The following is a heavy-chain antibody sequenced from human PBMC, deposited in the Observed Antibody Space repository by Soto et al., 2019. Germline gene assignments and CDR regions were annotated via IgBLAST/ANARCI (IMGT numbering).Heavy chain of an antibody. CDR3: ARGPYYDILTGYPHYDFDY. J-gene: IGHJ4*02. Sequence: ASVKVSCKASGYTFTSYDINWVRQATGQGLEWMGWMNPNSGNTGYAQKFQGRVTMTRNTSISTAYMELSSLRSEDTAVYYCARGPYYDILTGYPHYDFDYWGQGTLVTVSS. D-gene: IGHD3-9*01. CDR1: GYTFTSYD. V-gene: IGHV1-8*01. CDR2: MNPNSGNT.